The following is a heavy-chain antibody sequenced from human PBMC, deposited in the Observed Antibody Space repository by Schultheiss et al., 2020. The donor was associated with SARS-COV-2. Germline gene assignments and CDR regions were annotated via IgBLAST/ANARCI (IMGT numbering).Heavy chain of an antibody. V-gene: IGHV4-34*01. CDR1: GGSFSGYY. CDR2: INHSGRP. D-gene: IGHD3-10*01. CDR3: ARDVARAGYYYGSGSP. Sequence: SETLSLTCAVYGGSFSGYYWSWIRQPPGKGLEWIGEINHSGRPNYSPSLKSRVTILADTSKNQFSLKLSSVTAADTAVYYCARDVARAGYYYGSGSPWGQGTMVTVSS. J-gene: IGHJ3*01.